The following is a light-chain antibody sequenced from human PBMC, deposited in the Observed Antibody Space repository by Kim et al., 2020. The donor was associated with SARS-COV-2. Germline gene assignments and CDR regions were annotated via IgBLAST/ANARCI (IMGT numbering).Light chain of an antibody. V-gene: IGLV2-11*01. CDR1: SSDVGYYNY. J-gene: IGLJ2*01. CDR3: CSYVGSYTWV. CDR2: DVS. Sequence: QSALTQPRSVSGSPGQSVTISCTGTSSDVGYYNYVSWYQQHPGKAPKLMIYDVSKRPSGVPDRFSGSKSGNTASLTISGLQAEDEADYYCCSYVGSYTWVFGGGTQLTVL.